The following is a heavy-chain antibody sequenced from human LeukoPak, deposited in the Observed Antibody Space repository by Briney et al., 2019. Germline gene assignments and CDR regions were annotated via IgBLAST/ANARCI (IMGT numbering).Heavy chain of an antibody. J-gene: IGHJ4*02. CDR2: ISNDGSNK. V-gene: IGHV3-30*03. CDR1: GFTFSTYG. Sequence: PGGSLRLSCAASGFTFSTYGMHWVRQAPGKGLEWVALISNDGSNKFYADSVKGRFTISRDNSHNTLYLQMNSLRTKDTAVYYCATDSNDYGDYWGQGTLVTVSS. D-gene: IGHD2-21*02. CDR3: ATDSNDYGDY.